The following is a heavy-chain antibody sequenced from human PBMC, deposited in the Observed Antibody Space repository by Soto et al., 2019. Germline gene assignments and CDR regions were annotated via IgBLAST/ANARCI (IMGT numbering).Heavy chain of an antibody. J-gene: IGHJ5*02. D-gene: IGHD6-13*01. V-gene: IGHV1-3*01. CDR1: GYTFTSYA. Sequence: ASVKVSCKASGYTFTSYAMHWVRQAPGQRLEWMGWINAGNGNTKYSQKFQGRVTITRDTSASTAYMELSSLRSEDTAVYYCARDRPNIAAAGKKARWFDPWGQGTLVTVSS. CDR3: ARDRPNIAAAGKKARWFDP. CDR2: INAGNGNT.